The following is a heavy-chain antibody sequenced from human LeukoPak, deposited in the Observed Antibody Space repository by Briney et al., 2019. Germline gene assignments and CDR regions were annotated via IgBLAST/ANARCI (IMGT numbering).Heavy chain of an antibody. V-gene: IGHV3-48*03. D-gene: IGHD2-21*01. CDR3: AREKTACGGDCYES. Sequence: GGSLSFSGAASGFTFSSYEMNWVRKAPGKGLEWVSYISSSGTPIHYADSVKGRFTISRDNAKNSLFLQMNSLRAEDTAVYYCAREKTACGGDCYESWGQGTLVTVSS. CDR2: ISSSGTPI. CDR1: GFTFSSYE. J-gene: IGHJ4*02.